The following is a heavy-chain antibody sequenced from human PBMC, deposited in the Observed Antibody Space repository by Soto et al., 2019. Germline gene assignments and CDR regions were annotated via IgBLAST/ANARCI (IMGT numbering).Heavy chain of an antibody. CDR2: MNPNSGNT. CDR3: ARGIKYGAYSRWFDP. J-gene: IGHJ5*02. Sequence: GASVKVSCKASGYTFTSYDISWVRQATGQGLEYLGWMNPNSGNTAYVQKFQGRVTMTWDTSITTAYMELSSLRSEDTAVYFCARGIKYGAYSRWFDPWGQGTLVTVS. CDR1: GYTFTSYD. V-gene: IGHV1-8*01. D-gene: IGHD4-17*01.